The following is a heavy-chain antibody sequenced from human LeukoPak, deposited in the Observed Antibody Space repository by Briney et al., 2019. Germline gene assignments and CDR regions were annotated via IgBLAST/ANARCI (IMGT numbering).Heavy chain of an antibody. CDR1: GGSFSGYY. V-gene: IGHV4-34*01. D-gene: IGHD3-10*01. CDR3: ARARVYYGSGSYRGPSYFDY. Sequence: SETLSLTCAVYGGSFSGYYWSWIRQPPGKGLEWIGEINHSGSTNYNPSLKSRVTISVDTSKNQFSLKLSSVTAADTAVYYCARARVYYGSGSYRGPSYFDYWGQGTLVTVSS. CDR2: INHSGST. J-gene: IGHJ4*02.